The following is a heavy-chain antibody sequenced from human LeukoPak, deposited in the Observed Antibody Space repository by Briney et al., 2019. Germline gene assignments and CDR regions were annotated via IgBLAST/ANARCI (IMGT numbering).Heavy chain of an antibody. CDR3: ATLRAARSAVAGEDC. J-gene: IGHJ4*02. D-gene: IGHD6-19*01. Sequence: ASVKVSCKASGYTVTSYYMHWVRQAPGQGLEWMGIINPSGGSTSYAQKFQGRVTMTRDMSTSTVYMELSSLRSADTAVYYCATLRAARSAVAGEDCWGQGTLVTVSS. V-gene: IGHV1-46*01. CDR2: INPSGGST. CDR1: GYTVTSYY.